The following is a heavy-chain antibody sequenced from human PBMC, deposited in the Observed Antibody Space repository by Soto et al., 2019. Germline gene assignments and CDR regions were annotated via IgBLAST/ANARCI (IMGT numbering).Heavy chain of an antibody. CDR2: IWYDGSNK. Sequence: QVQLVESGGGVGQPGRSLRLSCAASGFTFSSYGMHWVRQAPGKGLEWVAVIWYDGSNKYYADSVKGRFTISRDNSKNQRDLQMNRLKAEDTDVYYCARGGYCTKGVCYLFLGKEVWGQGTTVTVSS. CDR3: ARGGYCTKGVCYLFLGKEV. CDR1: GFTFSSYG. D-gene: IGHD2-8*01. J-gene: IGHJ6*02. V-gene: IGHV3-33*01.